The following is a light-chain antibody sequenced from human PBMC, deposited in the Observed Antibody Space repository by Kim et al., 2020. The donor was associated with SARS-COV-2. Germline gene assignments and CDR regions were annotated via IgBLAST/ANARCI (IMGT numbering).Light chain of an antibody. V-gene: IGKV1-39*01. CDR3: QQSYSTPLT. Sequence: DIQMTQSPSSLSASVGDRVTTTCRASQSISSYLNWYQQKPGKAPKLLIYAASSLQSGVPSRFSGSGSGTDFTLTISSLQPEDFATYYCQQSYSTPLTSGGGTKVDIK. CDR1: QSISSY. J-gene: IGKJ4*01. CDR2: AAS.